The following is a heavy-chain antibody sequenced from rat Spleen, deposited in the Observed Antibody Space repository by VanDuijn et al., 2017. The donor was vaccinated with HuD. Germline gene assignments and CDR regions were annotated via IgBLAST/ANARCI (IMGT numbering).Heavy chain of an antibody. CDR3: AREENTQLGVMDA. CDR1: GFTFSNYD. CDR2: ISPSGGST. J-gene: IGHJ4*01. V-gene: IGHV5S23*01. D-gene: IGHD1-10*01. Sequence: EVQLVESDGGLVQPGRSLKLSCAASGFTFSNYDMAWVRQAPTKGLEWVASISPSGGSTYYRDSVKGRFTVSRDNAKSTLYLQMDSLRSEDTATYYCAREENTQLGVMDAWGQGASVTVSS.